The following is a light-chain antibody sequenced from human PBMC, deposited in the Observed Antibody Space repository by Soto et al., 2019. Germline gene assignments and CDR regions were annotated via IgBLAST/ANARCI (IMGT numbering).Light chain of an antibody. CDR2: EVS. Sequence: QSVLTQPASVSGSPGQSITISCTGTSSDVGGYNYVSWYQQHPGKAPKLMIYEVSNRPSGVSNRFSGSKSGNTASLTISGLQAEDEADYYCSSYTSSSLPYVFGTGTQLTVL. CDR3: SSYTSSSLPYV. CDR1: SSDVGGYNY. V-gene: IGLV2-14*01. J-gene: IGLJ1*01.